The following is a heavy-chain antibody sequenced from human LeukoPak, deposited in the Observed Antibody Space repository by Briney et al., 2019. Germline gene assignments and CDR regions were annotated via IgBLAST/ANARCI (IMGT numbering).Heavy chain of an antibody. J-gene: IGHJ3*02. CDR3: ARAQSRPTYYGSGSYSRWAFDI. Sequence: HSETLSLTCTVSGGSISSSSYYWGWIRQPPGKGLEWIGSIYYSGSTYYNPSLKSRVTISVDTSKNQFSLKLSSVTAADTAVYYCARAQSRPTYYGSGSYSRWAFDIWGQGTMVTVSS. CDR2: IYYSGST. V-gene: IGHV4-39*01. D-gene: IGHD3-10*01. CDR1: GGSISSSSYY.